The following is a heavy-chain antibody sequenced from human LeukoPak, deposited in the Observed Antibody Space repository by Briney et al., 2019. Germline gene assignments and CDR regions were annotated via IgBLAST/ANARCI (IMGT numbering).Heavy chain of an antibody. Sequence: PSQTLSLTCAVSGDSITNGHYSWNWLRQSPGKALEWIGHIFHGGSANYNPSLNSRVTISLDMSNNQFSLSLTSVTAADTAVYFCARGRGQQLFDYWGQGILVAVSS. CDR3: ARGRGQQLFDY. V-gene: IGHV4-30-2*06. CDR2: IFHGGSA. D-gene: IGHD6-13*01. J-gene: IGHJ4*02. CDR1: GDSITNGHYS.